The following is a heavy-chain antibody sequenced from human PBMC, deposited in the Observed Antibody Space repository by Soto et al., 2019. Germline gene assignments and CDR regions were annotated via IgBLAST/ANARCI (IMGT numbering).Heavy chain of an antibody. V-gene: IGHV3-21*01. D-gene: IGHD5-12*01. CDR1: GFTFSSYS. CDR3: ARSRDGYNLMAY. J-gene: IGHJ4*02. Sequence: GGVLRLSCAASGFTFSSYSMNWVRQAPGKGLEWVSSITSSSSYIYYADSVKGRFTISRDNAKNSLYLQMNSLRAEDTAVYYCARSRDGYNLMAYWGQGTLVTVSS. CDR2: ITSSSSYI.